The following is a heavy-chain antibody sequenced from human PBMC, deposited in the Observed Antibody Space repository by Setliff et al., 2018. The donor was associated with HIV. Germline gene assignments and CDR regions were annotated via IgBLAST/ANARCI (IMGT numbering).Heavy chain of an antibody. Sequence: GGSLRLSCAASGFSFSGYGMHWVRQAPGKGLEWVAVIWFDGSNKYYGESVKGRFTISRDNSKNTLYLQMNSLRVEDTAVYYCAKAWGSGYPSFESALMFDVWGQGTLVTVSS. V-gene: IGHV3-33*06. CDR1: GFSFSGYG. CDR2: IWFDGSNK. D-gene: IGHD3-16*01. J-gene: IGHJ4*02. CDR3: AKAWGSGYPSFESALMFDV.